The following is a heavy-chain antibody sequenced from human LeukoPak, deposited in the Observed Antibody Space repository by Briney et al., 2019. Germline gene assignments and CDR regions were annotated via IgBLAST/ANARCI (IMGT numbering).Heavy chain of an antibody. V-gene: IGHV4-30-4*01. CDR3: ARALKPYYDILTGYYLSPTLFDY. D-gene: IGHD3-9*01. CDR2: IYYSGST. J-gene: IGHJ4*02. CDR1: GGSISRGDYY. Sequence: SQTLSLTCTVSGGSISRGDYYWSWIRQPPGKGLEWIGYIYYSGSTYYNPSLKSRVTISVDTSKNQFSLKLSSVTAADTAVYYCARALKPYYDILTGYYLSPTLFDYWGQGTLVTVSS.